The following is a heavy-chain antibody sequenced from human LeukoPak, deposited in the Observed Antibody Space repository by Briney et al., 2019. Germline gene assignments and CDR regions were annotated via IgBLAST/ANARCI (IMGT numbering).Heavy chain of an antibody. CDR3: ATDIYYSSTSCLDGGY. Sequence: AASVKVSCKVSGYTLTELSMHWVRQAPGKGLEWMGGFDPEDGETIYAQKFQGRVTMTEDTSTDTAYMELSSLRSEDTAVYYCATDIYYSSTSCLDGGYWGQGTLVTVSS. CDR2: FDPEDGET. J-gene: IGHJ4*02. CDR1: GYTLTELS. V-gene: IGHV1-24*01. D-gene: IGHD2-2*01.